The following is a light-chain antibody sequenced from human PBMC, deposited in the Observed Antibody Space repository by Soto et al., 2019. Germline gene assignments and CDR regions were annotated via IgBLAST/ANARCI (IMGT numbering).Light chain of an antibody. J-gene: IGLJ2*01. CDR2: GNN. CDR1: SSNTGAGYD. V-gene: IGLV1-40*01. CDR3: QSYDSSLSGSI. Sequence: QSVLTQPPSVSGAPGQRVTISCTGNSSNTGAGYDVHWYQQLPGTAPKLLIYGNNNRPSGVPDRFPGSKSGTSASLAITGLQVEDEAEYHCQSYDSSLSGSIFGGGTKLTVL.